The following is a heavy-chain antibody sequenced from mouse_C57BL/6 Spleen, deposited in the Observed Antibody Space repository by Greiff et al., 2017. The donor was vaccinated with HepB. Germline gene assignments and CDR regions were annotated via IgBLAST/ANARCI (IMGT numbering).Heavy chain of an antibody. J-gene: IGHJ1*03. D-gene: IGHD1-1*01. CDR3: ARRLITTVVANWYFDV. V-gene: IGHV1-81*01. CDR1: GYTFTSYG. Sequence: VQLQQSGAELARPGASVKLSCKASGYTFTSYGISWVKQRTGQGLEWIGEIYPRSGNTYYNEKFKGKATLTADNSSSTAYMELRSLTSEDSAVYFCARRLITTVVANWYFDVWGTGTTVTVSS. CDR2: IYPRSGNT.